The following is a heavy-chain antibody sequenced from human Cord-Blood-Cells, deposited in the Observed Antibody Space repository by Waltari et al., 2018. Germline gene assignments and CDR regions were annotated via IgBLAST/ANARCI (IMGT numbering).Heavy chain of an antibody. D-gene: IGHD3-10*01. CDR1: GVSASSNSAA. CDR2: TYYRSKWYN. CDR3: ARVTGSHWYFDL. V-gene: IGHV6-1*01. J-gene: IGHJ2*01. Sequence: QVQLQQSGPGLVKPSQTLSLTSAITGVSASSNSAAWKCILQSPSRGREGLGRTYYRSKWYNDYAVSVKSRIPSNPDTSKNQFSLQLSSVTPEDTAVYYCARVTGSHWYFDLWGRGTLVTVSS.